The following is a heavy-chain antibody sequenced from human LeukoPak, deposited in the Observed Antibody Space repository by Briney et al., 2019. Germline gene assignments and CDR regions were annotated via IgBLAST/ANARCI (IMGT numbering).Heavy chain of an antibody. CDR2: ISGSGGST. D-gene: IGHD2-2*01. CDR3: AKSVVVPAAPDGAFDI. V-gene: IGHV3-23*01. Sequence: GGSLRLSCAASGFTFSSYAMSWVRQAPGKGLEWVSAISGSGGSTYYADSVKGRFTISRDNSKNTLYLQMNSLRAEDTAVYYCAKSVVVPAAPDGAFDIWGQGTMVTVSS. CDR1: GFTFSSYA. J-gene: IGHJ3*02.